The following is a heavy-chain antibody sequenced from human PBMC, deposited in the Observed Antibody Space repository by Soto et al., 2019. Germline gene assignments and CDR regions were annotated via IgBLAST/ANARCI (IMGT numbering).Heavy chain of an antibody. CDR3: ARSGPGGYIDY. CDR2: INHSGST. D-gene: IGHD3-22*01. Sequence: SETLSLTCAVYGGSFSGYYWSWIRQPPGKGLEWIGEINHSGSTNYNPSLKSRVTISAXXXKXXXSXKXNSVTAADTAVYYCARSGPGGYIDYWGQGTLVTVSS. CDR1: GGSFSGYY. J-gene: IGHJ4*02. V-gene: IGHV4-34*01.